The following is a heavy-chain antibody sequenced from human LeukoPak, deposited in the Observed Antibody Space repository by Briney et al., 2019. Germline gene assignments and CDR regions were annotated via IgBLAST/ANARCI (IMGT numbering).Heavy chain of an antibody. J-gene: IGHJ4*02. CDR1: GFTFSSYA. CDR3: ARGDTAMVKPRLGY. CDR2: ISYDGSNK. D-gene: IGHD5-18*01. V-gene: IGHV3-30-3*01. Sequence: GGSLRLSCAASGFTFSSYAMHWVRQAPGKGLEWVAVISYDGSNKHYADSVKGRFTISRDNSKNTLYLQMNSLRAEDTAVYYCARGDTAMVKPRLGYWGQGTLVTVSS.